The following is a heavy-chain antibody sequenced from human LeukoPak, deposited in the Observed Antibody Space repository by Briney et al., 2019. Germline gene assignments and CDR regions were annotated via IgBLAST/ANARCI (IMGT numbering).Heavy chain of an antibody. CDR1: GGSISSYY. J-gene: IGHJ2*01. D-gene: IGHD3-3*01. V-gene: IGHV4-59*01. Sequence: SETLSLTRTVSGGSISSYYWSWIRQPPGKGLEWIGYIYYSGSTNYNPSLKSRVTISVDTSKNQFSLKLSSVTAADTAVYYCARYDFEFDLWGRGTLVTVSS. CDR2: IYYSGST. CDR3: ARYDFEFDL.